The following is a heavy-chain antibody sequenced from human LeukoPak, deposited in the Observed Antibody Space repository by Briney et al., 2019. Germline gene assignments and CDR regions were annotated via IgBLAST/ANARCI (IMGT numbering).Heavy chain of an antibody. J-gene: IGHJ6*02. Sequence: PSQTLSLTCAVSGGSISSGGYSWSWIWQPPGKGLEWIGYIYHSGSTYYNPSLKSRVTISVDRSKNQFSLKLSSVTAADTAVYYCARVALVPAAIGGYYYYGMDVWGQGTTVTVSS. CDR1: GGSISSGGYS. D-gene: IGHD2-2*02. CDR2: IYHSGST. V-gene: IGHV4-30-2*01. CDR3: ARVALVPAAIGGYYYYGMDV.